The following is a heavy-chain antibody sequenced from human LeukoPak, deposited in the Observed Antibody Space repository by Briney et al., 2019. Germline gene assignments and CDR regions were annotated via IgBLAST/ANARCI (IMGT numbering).Heavy chain of an antibody. J-gene: IGHJ6*02. Sequence: PGRSLRLSCAASGFTFSSYAMHWVRQAPGKGLEWVAVISYDGSNKYYADSVEGRFTISRDNSKNTLYPQMNSLRAEDTAVYYCARGGRLLVPAARPYYYYGMDVWGQGTTVTVSS. CDR1: GFTFSSYA. D-gene: IGHD2-2*02. V-gene: IGHV3-30-3*01. CDR3: ARGGRLLVPAARPYYYYGMDV. CDR2: ISYDGSNK.